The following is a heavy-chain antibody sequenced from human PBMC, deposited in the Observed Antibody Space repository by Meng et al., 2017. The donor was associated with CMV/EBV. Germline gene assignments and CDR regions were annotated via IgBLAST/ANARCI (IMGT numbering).Heavy chain of an antibody. CDR2: ISWNSGSI. CDR3: ARELYYYDSSGYPRDYYYYGMDV. V-gene: IGHV3-9*01. CDR1: GFTFDDYA. Sequence: GGSLRLSCAASGFTFDDYAMHWVRQAPGKGLEWVSGISWNSGSIGYADSVKGRFTISRDNAKNSLYLQMNSLRAEDTAVYYCARELYYYDSSGYPRDYYYYGMDVWGQGTTVTVSS. J-gene: IGHJ6*02. D-gene: IGHD3-22*01.